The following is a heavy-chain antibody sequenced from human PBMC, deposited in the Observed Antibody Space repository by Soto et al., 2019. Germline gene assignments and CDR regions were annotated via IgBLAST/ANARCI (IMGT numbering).Heavy chain of an antibody. D-gene: IGHD3-3*01. Sequence: QVQLQESGPGLVKPSQTLSLTCTVSGGSISSGGYYWSWIRQHPGKGLEWIGYIYYSGSTYYNPSLKSRVTRSVDTSKNQFSLKLSSVTAADTAVYYCARAQNRILRFLDWEWFDPWGQGTLVTVSS. CDR1: GGSISSGGYY. V-gene: IGHV4-31*03. CDR2: IYYSGST. CDR3: ARAQNRILRFLDWEWFDP. J-gene: IGHJ5*02.